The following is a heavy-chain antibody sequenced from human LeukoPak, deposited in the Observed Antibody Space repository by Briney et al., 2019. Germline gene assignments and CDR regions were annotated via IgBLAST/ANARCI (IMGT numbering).Heavy chain of an antibody. CDR3: AKDPWGSRVY. CDR2: ISSSSNDI. Sequence: PGGSLRLSCAASGFTFSSYSMNWVRQAPGKGLEWVASISSSSNDIYYADSLKGRFTISRDNAKNALYLQINSLRVEDTAVYYCAKDPWGSRVYWGQGTLVTVSS. J-gene: IGHJ4*02. D-gene: IGHD7-27*01. CDR1: GFTFSSYS. V-gene: IGHV3-21*06.